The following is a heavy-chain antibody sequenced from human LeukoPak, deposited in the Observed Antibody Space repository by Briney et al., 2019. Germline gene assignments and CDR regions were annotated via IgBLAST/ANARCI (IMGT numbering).Heavy chain of an antibody. CDR2: ISAYNGNT. J-gene: IGHJ3*02. CDR3: ARDDQDSSGPTDAFDI. Sequence: GTSVKVSCKASGYTFTSYGISWVRQAPGQGLEWMGWISAYNGNTNYAQKLQGRVTMTTDTSTSTAYMELRSLRSDDTAVYYCARDDQDSSGPTDAFDIWGQGTMVTVSS. D-gene: IGHD3-22*01. CDR1: GYTFTSYG. V-gene: IGHV1-18*01.